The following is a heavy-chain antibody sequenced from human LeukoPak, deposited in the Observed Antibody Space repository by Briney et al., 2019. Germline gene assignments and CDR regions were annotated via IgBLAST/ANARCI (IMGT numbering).Heavy chain of an antibody. Sequence: RGSLRLSCAASGFTFSSYAMSWVRQAPGKGLEWVSAISGSGGSTYYADSVKGRFTISRDNSKNTLYLQMNSLRAEDTAVYYCAKGAQRNYYDSSGSPFDYWGQGTLVTVSS. V-gene: IGHV3-23*01. CDR3: AKGAQRNYYDSSGSPFDY. CDR2: ISGSGGST. J-gene: IGHJ4*02. D-gene: IGHD3-22*01. CDR1: GFTFSSYA.